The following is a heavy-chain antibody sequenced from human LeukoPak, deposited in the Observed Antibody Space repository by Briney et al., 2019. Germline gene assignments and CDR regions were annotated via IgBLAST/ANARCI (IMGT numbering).Heavy chain of an antibody. Sequence: SETLSLTCTVSGGSISSNYWSWIRQPPGKGLEWIGYINTSGSTNYNPSLKSRVSISLDTSRNQFSLKLTSVTAADTAVYYCARRGNWGFFDYWSQGILVSVSS. J-gene: IGHJ4*02. CDR2: INTSGST. V-gene: IGHV4-4*09. D-gene: IGHD7-27*01. CDR1: GGSISSNY. CDR3: ARRGNWGFFDY.